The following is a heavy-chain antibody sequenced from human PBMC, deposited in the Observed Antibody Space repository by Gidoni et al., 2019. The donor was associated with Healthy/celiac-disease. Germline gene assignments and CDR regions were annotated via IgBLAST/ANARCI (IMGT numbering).Heavy chain of an antibody. Sequence: QVQLVESGGGVVQPGRSLRLSCAASGFSFSSYGMHWVRQAPGKGLEWVAVIWYDGSNKYYADSVKGRFTISRDNSKNTLYLQMSSLRAEDTAVYYCARDFAAGDPYWYFDLWGRGTLVSVSS. D-gene: IGHD6-13*01. V-gene: IGHV3-33*01. J-gene: IGHJ2*01. CDR3: ARDFAAGDPYWYFDL. CDR1: GFSFSSYG. CDR2: IWYDGSNK.